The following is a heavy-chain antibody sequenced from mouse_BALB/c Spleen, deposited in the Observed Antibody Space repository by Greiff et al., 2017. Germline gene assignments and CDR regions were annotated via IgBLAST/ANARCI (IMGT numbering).Heavy chain of an antibody. CDR3: ARSLLLHYYAMDY. V-gene: IGHV2-9*02. J-gene: IGHJ4*01. Sequence: QVQLKESGPGLVAPSQSLSITCAVSGFSLTSYGVHWVRQPPGKGLEWLGVIWAGGSTNYKSALMSRLSISKDNYKSQVFLKMNSLQTDDTAMYYCARSLLLHYYAMDYWGQGTSVTVSA. D-gene: IGHD1-2*01. CDR1: GFSLTSYG. CDR2: IWAGGST.